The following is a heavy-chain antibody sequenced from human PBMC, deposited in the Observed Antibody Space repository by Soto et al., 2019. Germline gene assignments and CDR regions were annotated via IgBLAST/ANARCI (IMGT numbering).Heavy chain of an antibody. CDR1: GFTFSSYA. D-gene: IGHD3-16*02. J-gene: IGHJ3*02. Sequence: GGSLRLSCAASGFTFSSYAMSWVRQAPGKGLEWVSAISGSGGSTYYADSVKGRFTISRDNSKNTLYLQMNSLRAEDTAVYYCAKDVLVGDYDYIWGSYPGRGHAFDIWGQGTMVTVSS. CDR2: ISGSGGST. V-gene: IGHV3-23*01. CDR3: AKDVLVGDYDYIWGSYPGRGHAFDI.